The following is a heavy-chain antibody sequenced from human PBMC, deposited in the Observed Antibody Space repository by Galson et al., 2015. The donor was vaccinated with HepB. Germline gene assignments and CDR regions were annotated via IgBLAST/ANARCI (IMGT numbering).Heavy chain of an antibody. CDR3: ATDYGDYVRYFHH. CDR2: IYSGGST. CDR1: GFTVSSNY. D-gene: IGHD4-17*01. V-gene: IGHV3-53*01. J-gene: IGHJ1*01. Sequence: SLRLSCAASGFTVSSNYMSWVRQAPGKGLEWVSVIYSGGSTYYADSVKGRFTISRDNSKNTLYLQMNSLRAEDTGVHYCATDYGDYVRYFHHWGQGTLVTVSS.